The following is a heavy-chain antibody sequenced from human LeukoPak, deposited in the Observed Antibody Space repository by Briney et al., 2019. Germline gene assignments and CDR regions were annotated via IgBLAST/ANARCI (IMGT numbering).Heavy chain of an antibody. J-gene: IGHJ4*02. Sequence: SVKVSCKASGGTFSSYAISWVRQAPGQGLEWMGGIIPIFGTANYAQKFQGRVTITTDESTSTAYMELSSLRSEDTAVYYCARGSGWGRGFDYWGQGTLVTVSS. CDR2: IIPIFGTA. V-gene: IGHV1-69*05. CDR1: GGTFSSYA. CDR3: ARGSGWGRGFDY. D-gene: IGHD6-19*01.